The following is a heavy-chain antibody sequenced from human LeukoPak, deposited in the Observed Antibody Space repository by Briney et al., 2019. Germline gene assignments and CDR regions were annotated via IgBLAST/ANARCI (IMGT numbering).Heavy chain of an antibody. Sequence: PSETLSLTCTVSGGSMSPYHWGWIRQPPGKGLEWTGYIYYSGSTNYNPSLKSRVTISVDTSKNQFSLKLSSVTAADTAVYYCARVGNEYGIPYYYGMDVWGQGTTVTVSS. CDR1: GGSMSPYH. CDR2: IYYSGST. V-gene: IGHV4-59*12. J-gene: IGHJ6*02. D-gene: IGHD4-23*01. CDR3: ARVGNEYGIPYYYGMDV.